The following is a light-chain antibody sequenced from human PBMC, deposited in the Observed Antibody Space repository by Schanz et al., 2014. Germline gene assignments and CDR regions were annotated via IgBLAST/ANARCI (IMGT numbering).Light chain of an antibody. Sequence: QSALTQPASVSGSPGQSITISCTGTSSDVGNYGLVSWYQLHPGKAPKLIIYEGSQRPSTVSNRFSGSKSDNTASLTISGLQTEDEATYYCCSYSHSRTFVLFGGGTKVTVL. CDR2: EGS. CDR3: CSYSHSRTFVL. J-gene: IGLJ2*01. V-gene: IGLV2-23*03. CDR1: SSDVGNYGL.